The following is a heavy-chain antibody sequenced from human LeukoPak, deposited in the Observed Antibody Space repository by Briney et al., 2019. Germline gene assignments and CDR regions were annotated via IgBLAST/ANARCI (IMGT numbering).Heavy chain of an antibody. Sequence: PSETLSLTCTVSGGSISSYYWSWIRQPPGKGLEWIGYIYYSGSTNYNPSLKSRVTISVDTSKNQFSLKLSSVTAADTAVYYCASYYYDSSRYYTRPAAGAFDIWGQGTMVTVSS. CDR2: IYYSGST. CDR3: ASYYYDSSRYYTRPAAGAFDI. V-gene: IGHV4-59*08. J-gene: IGHJ3*02. D-gene: IGHD3-22*01. CDR1: GGSISSYY.